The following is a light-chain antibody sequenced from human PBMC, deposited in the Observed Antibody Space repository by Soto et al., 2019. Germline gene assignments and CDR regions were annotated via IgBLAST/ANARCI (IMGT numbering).Light chain of an antibody. J-gene: IGKJ5*01. V-gene: IGKV1-39*01. CDR3: QQSYSIT. CDR1: QSISSY. Sequence: DIQLTQSPSSLYADRGDRVTIICRASQSISSYLNWYQQKPGKAPKLLIYAASSLQSGVPSRFSGSGSGTDFTLTISSLQPEDFATYYCQQSYSITFGQGVRLEIK. CDR2: AAS.